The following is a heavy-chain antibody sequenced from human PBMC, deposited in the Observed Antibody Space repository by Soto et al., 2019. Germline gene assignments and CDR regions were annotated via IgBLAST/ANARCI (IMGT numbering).Heavy chain of an antibody. D-gene: IGHD1-7*01. CDR2: IIPIFGTA. CDR1: GGTFSSYA. V-gene: IGHV1-69*13. Sequence: ASVKVSCKASGGTFSSYAISWVRQAPGQGLEWMGGIIPIFGTANYAQKFQGRVTITADESTSTAYMELRSLRSDDTAVDYCARDRNSEWFDLWGQGTLVTVSS. J-gene: IGHJ5*02. CDR3: ARDRNSEWFDL.